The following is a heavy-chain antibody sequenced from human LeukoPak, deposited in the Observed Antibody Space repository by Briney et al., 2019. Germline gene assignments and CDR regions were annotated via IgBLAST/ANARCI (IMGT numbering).Heavy chain of an antibody. CDR2: INHSGST. V-gene: IGHV4-34*01. CDR1: GGSFSGYY. Sequence: SETLSLTCAVYGGSFSGYYWSWIRQPPGKGLEWIGEINHSGSTNYNPSLKSRVTISVDTSKNQFSLKLSSVTAADTAVYYCARDLLTYGSGSYYSNAFDIWGQGTMVTVSS. CDR3: ARDLLTYGSGSYYSNAFDI. D-gene: IGHD3-10*01. J-gene: IGHJ3*02.